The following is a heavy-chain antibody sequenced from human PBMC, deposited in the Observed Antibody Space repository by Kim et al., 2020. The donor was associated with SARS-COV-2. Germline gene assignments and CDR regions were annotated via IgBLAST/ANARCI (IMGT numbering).Heavy chain of an antibody. D-gene: IGHD5-18*01. J-gene: IGHJ6*02. V-gene: IGHV4-34*01. CDR3: ARGGYRYGEHPYYYYGMDV. Sequence: SRVTISVDTSKNQFSLKLSSVTAADTAVYYCARGGYRYGEHPYYYYGMDVWGQGTTVTVSS.